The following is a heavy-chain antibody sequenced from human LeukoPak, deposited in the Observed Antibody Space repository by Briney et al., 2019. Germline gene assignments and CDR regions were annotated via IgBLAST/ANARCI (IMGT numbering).Heavy chain of an antibody. CDR1: GASINSYY. V-gene: IGHV4-4*07. Sequence: PSETLSLTCTVSGASINSYYFTWIRQPAGKGLEWIGRVFSGGATDYNPSLQSRVTMSLDTSKNQVSLKLSSVAAADTAVYYCARTFCSGGNCFHFDYWGQGTLVTVSS. D-gene: IGHD2-15*01. CDR3: ARTFCSGGNCFHFDY. J-gene: IGHJ4*02. CDR2: VFSGGAT.